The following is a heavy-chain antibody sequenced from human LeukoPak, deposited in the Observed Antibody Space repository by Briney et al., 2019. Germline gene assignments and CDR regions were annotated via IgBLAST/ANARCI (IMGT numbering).Heavy chain of an antibody. CDR1: GGTFSSYA. J-gene: IGHJ4*02. D-gene: IGHD6-19*01. CDR2: IIPILGIA. Sequence: SVKVSCKASGGTFSSYAISWVRQAPGQELEWMGRIIPILGIANYAQKFQGRVTITADKSTSTAYMELSSLRSEDTAVYYCARSGIAVAIFDYWGQGTLVTVSS. V-gene: IGHV1-69*04. CDR3: ARSGIAVAIFDY.